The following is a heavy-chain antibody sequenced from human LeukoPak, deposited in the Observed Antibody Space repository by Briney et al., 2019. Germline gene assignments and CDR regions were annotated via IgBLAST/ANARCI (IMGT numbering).Heavy chain of an antibody. CDR1: GFTVSSNY. V-gene: IGHV3-53*01. D-gene: IGHD1-26*01. CDR2: IYSGGST. J-gene: IGHJ3*02. CDR3: ARERVGATSDAFDI. Sequence: PGGSLRLSCAASGFTVSSNYMSWVRQAPGKGLEWVSVIYSGGSTYYADSVKGRFTISRGNSKNTLYLQMNSLRAEDTAVYYCARERVGATSDAFDIWGQGTMVTVSS.